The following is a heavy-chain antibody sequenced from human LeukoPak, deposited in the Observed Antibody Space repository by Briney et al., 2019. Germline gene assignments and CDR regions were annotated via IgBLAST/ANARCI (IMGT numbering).Heavy chain of an antibody. D-gene: IGHD4-17*01. CDR2: LKSKTDGGAT. CDR3: TQDYGDRGGFDY. V-gene: IGHV3-15*01. J-gene: IGHJ4*02. Sequence: GGSLRLSCAASGFTFSSFGIHWVRQAPGKGLEWVGRLKSKTDGGATDYAAPVKGRFTISRDDSKNTLYLQMNSLRTEDTAVYYCTQDYGDRGGFDYWGQGTLVTVSS. CDR1: GFTFSSFG.